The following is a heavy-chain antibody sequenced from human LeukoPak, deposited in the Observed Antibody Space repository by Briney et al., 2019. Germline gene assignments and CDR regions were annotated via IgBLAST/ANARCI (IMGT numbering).Heavy chain of an antibody. CDR3: TRVGYIDEGIDY. CDR2: ISSHSIST. Sequence: GGSLRLSCVASGFTFNDSYMSWIRQAPGKGLEWLSYISSHSISTNYADSVKGRFTSSRDNAKNSLYLQMNSLRAEDTAIYYCTRVGYIDEGIDYWGQGTLVTVSS. CDR1: GFTFNDSY. V-gene: IGHV3-11*06. J-gene: IGHJ4*02. D-gene: IGHD5-24*01.